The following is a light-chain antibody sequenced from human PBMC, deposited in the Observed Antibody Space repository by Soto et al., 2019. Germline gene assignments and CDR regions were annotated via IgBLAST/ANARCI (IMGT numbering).Light chain of an antibody. V-gene: IGKV1-5*01. CDR2: DAS. J-gene: IGKJ1*01. CDR1: QSISSW. Sequence: DIQMTQSPATLSASLGDRVTITCGASQSISSWLAWYQQKPGKAPKLLIYDASSLESGVPSRFRGSGSGTEFTLTISSLPPDDFAPYYCQQYNSSSWTFGQGTKVDIK. CDR3: QQYNSSSWT.